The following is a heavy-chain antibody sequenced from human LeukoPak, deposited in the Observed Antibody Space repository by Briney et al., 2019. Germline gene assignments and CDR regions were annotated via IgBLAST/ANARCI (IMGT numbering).Heavy chain of an antibody. J-gene: IGHJ4*02. Sequence: GGSLRLSCAVSGFTFTTYAMTWVRQAPGKGLEWVSAISGSGTSTYYADSVKGRFTISRDNAKNSLYLQLSSLRAEDTAVYYCARDFAGHCSSSNCYADYWGQGTLVTVSS. CDR2: ISGSGTST. D-gene: IGHD2-2*01. CDR1: GFTFTTYA. CDR3: ARDFAGHCSSSNCYADY. V-gene: IGHV3-23*01.